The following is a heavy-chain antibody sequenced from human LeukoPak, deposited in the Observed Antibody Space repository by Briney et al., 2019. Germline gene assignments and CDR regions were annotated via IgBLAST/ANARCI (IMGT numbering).Heavy chain of an antibody. CDR3: ARYFCSGGRCSHFDY. D-gene: IGHD2-15*01. CDR1: GGSISGYY. CDR2: VCYSGST. Sequence: SETLSLTCTVSGGSISGYYWTWIRQPPGRGLEWMGYVCYSGSTSYNPSLNSRVTMSVDTSKNQFSLKLSSVTATDTAVYYCARYFCSGGRCSHFDYWGQGTLVTVSS. J-gene: IGHJ4*02. V-gene: IGHV4-59*08.